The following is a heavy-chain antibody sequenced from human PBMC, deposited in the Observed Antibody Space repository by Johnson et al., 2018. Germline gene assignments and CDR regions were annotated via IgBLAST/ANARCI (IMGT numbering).Heavy chain of an antibody. CDR2: ISYSGST. J-gene: IGHJ6*02. CDR3: ARDRPDYYHFYYGIDV. V-gene: IGHV4-61*01. D-gene: IGHD3-3*01. CDR1: GGSVSSGSHY. Sequence: QVQLQESGQGLVKPSETLSLTCTVSGGSVSSGSHYWSWIRLPPGKGLEWIGYISYSGSTNYNPSLKSRVTISLDTSKNQFSLKLSSVTAAATAVYYCARDRPDYYHFYYGIDVWGQGTTVTVSS.